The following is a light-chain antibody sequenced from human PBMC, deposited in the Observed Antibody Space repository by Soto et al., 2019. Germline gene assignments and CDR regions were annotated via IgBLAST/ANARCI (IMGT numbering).Light chain of an antibody. CDR3: QQYNNWPPKHT. J-gene: IGKJ2*01. V-gene: IGKV3-15*01. CDR2: DAS. Sequence: EIVMTQSPATLSVSPGERVTLSCRASQSISNNLAWYQHKPGRAPRVLIYDASTRATGVPVRFSGSGSGTEFTLTISSLQSDDVAVYYCQQYNNWPPKHTFGQGTKLELK. CDR1: QSISNN.